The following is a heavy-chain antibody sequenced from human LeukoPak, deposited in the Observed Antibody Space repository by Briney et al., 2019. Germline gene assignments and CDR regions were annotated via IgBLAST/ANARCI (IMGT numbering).Heavy chain of an antibody. CDR1: KFTFSKYG. D-gene: IGHD2-15*01. J-gene: IGHJ3*02. CDR3: ARHRSGGSQDDAFDI. CDR2: IKEDGSEK. V-gene: IGHV3-7*01. Sequence: GGSLRLSCAASKFTFSKYGMSWVRQAPGKGLEWVADIKEDGSEKYYVDSVKGRFTISRQNAKSSLFLQMNRLRAEDTAVYYCARHRSGGSQDDAFDIWGQGTMVTVSS.